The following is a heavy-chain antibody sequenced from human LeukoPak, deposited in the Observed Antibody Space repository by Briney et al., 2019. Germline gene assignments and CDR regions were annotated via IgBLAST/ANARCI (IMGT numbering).Heavy chain of an antibody. J-gene: IGHJ6*02. Sequence: GGCLRLSCVASGFTFDDYATQWVRPAPGRGLEWVSLISWDVGSTYYADSVKGRFTISRDNSKNSLYLQRNRLRAEDTALYYCAREIHGGSGMDVWGQGTTVTVSS. D-gene: IGHD3-16*01. CDR3: AREIHGGSGMDV. V-gene: IGHV3-43D*03. CDR1: GFTFDDYA. CDR2: ISWDVGST.